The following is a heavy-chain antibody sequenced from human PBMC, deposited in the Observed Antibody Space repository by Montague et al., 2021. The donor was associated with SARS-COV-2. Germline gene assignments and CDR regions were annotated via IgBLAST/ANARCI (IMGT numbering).Heavy chain of an antibody. CDR3: ARGMHYYDSSGYYFDY. CDR2: IYYTGST. Sequence: SETRSLTCTVSGGSISSYYCCWIRQPPAKGLEWVWYIYYTGSTNXNPSLSRRVTITVDTSTNQFSLKLSSVSAADTAVYYCARGMHYYDSSGYYFDYWGQGTLVTVSS. J-gene: IGHJ4*02. V-gene: IGHV4-59*01. CDR1: GGSISSYY. D-gene: IGHD3-22*01.